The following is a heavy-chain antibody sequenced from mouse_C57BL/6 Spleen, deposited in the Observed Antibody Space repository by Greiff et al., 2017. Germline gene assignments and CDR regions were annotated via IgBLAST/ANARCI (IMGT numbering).Heavy chain of an antibody. J-gene: IGHJ4*01. D-gene: IGHD3-2*02. Sequence: EVHLVESGGGLVKPGGSLKLSCAASGFTFSSYAMSWVRQTPEKRLEWVATISDGGSYTYYPDNVKGRFTISRDNAKNNLYLQMSHLKSEDTAMYYCARDQGRGGAMDYWGQGTSVTVSS. CDR1: GFTFSSYA. V-gene: IGHV5-4*01. CDR3: ARDQGRGGAMDY. CDR2: ISDGGSYT.